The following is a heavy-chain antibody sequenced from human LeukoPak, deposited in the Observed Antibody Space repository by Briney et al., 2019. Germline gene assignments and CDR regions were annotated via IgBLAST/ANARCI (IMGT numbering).Heavy chain of an antibody. V-gene: IGHV4-34*01. CDR1: GGSFSGYY. D-gene: IGHD6-19*01. Sequence: SETLSLTCAVYGGSFSGYYWSWIRQPPGKGLEWIGEINHSGSTNYNPPLKSRVTISVDTSKNQFSLKLSSVTAADTAVYYCARGLEAVARSYYFDYWGQGTLVTVSS. J-gene: IGHJ4*02. CDR2: INHSGST. CDR3: ARGLEAVARSYYFDY.